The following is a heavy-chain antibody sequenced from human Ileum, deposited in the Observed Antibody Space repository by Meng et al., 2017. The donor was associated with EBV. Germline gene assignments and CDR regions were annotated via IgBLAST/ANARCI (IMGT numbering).Heavy chain of an antibody. J-gene: IGHJ4*02. CDR2: RNPKTGTA. CDR3: VRTLERGDY. Sequence: QLRLVQSGPEGKKPGASMKVTCKAYGYTFNSYDLGWVRQATGQGLEWIEWRNPKTGTAHHAQKFQGRVSMTRDTSITTAYMELSSLTSEDTAVYYCVRTLERGDYWGQGTLVTVSS. V-gene: IGHV1-8*01. D-gene: IGHD5-24*01. CDR1: GYTFNSYD.